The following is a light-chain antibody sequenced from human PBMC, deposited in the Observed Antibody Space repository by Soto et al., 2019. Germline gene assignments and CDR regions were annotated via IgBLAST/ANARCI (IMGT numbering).Light chain of an antibody. Sequence: ETVMTQSPATLSVSPGERAILSCRASHSVSSNLAWYQQKPGQAPRLLIYGASTRAIDIPARFSGSGSETEFTLTISSLQSEDFAVYYCQQYNNWPPITFGQGTRLEI. CDR3: QQYNNWPPIT. CDR1: HSVSSN. V-gene: IGKV3-15*01. CDR2: GAS. J-gene: IGKJ5*01.